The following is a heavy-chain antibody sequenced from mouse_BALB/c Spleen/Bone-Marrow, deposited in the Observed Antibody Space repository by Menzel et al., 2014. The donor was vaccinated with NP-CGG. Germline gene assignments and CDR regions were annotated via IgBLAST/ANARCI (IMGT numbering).Heavy chain of an antibody. CDR1: GFTFTDYY. V-gene: IGHV7-3*02. CDR2: IRNKANGYTT. CDR3: ARDDYYAMDY. Sequence: EVQGVESGGGLVQPGGSLRLSCATSGFTFTDYYTSWVRQPPGKALEWLGFIRNKANGYTTEYSASVKGRFTISRDNSQSILYLQMNALRAEDSATYYCARDDYYAMDYWGQGTSVTVSS. J-gene: IGHJ4*01.